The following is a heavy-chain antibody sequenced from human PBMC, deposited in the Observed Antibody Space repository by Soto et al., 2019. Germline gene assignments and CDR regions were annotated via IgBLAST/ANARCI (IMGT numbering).Heavy chain of an antibody. CDR1: GGSISSVHYS. V-gene: IGHV4-30-4*01. CDR3: TTGAPGDKVDY. Sequence: QVQLQESGPGLVKPSQTLSLTCTVSGGSISSVHYSWSWIRQPPGEGLEWIGHVYSGGSTYSNPSLESRVTISVDTSENQFSLKLDSVTAADTAVYYCTTGAPGDKVDYWGQGVLVTVSS. J-gene: IGHJ4*02. CDR2: VYSGGST. D-gene: IGHD7-27*01.